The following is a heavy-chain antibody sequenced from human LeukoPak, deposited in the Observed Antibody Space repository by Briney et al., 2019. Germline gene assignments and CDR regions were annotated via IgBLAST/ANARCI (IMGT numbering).Heavy chain of an antibody. D-gene: IGHD3-3*01. CDR1: GGSFSGYY. CDR3: ARGIRLTYYDFWGGSIDDYYMDV. V-gene: IGHV4-34*01. Sequence: SETLSLTCAVYGGSFSGYYWSWIRRPPGKGLEWIGEINHSGSTNYNPSLKSRVTISVDTSKNQFSLKLSSVTAADTAVYYCARGIRLTYYDFWGGSIDDYYMDVWGKGTTVTVSS. CDR2: INHSGST. J-gene: IGHJ6*03.